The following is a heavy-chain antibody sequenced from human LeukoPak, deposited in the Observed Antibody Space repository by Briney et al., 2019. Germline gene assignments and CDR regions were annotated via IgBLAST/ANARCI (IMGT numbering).Heavy chain of an antibody. CDR1: GYTFTSYY. D-gene: IGHD3-22*01. V-gene: IGHV1-46*01. J-gene: IGHJ4*02. CDR3: ARATPYYYDSSGYYNIDY. Sequence: ASVKVSCKASGYTFTSYYMHWVRQAPGQGLEWMGIINPSGGSTSYAQKFQGRVTMTRDTSTSTVYVELSSLRSEDTAVYYCARATPYYYDSSGYYNIDYWGQGTLVTVSS. CDR2: INPSGGST.